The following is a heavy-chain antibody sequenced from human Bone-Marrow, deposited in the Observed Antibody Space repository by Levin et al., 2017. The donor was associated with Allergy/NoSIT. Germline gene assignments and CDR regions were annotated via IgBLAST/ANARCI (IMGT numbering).Heavy chain of an antibody. CDR2: ISYEGSHK. Sequence: HAGGSLRLSCVVSEFPFSSYDMHWVRQAPGKGLEWVTFISYEGSHKYFADSVKGRFTISRDNFKNTLFLQMDNLSAEDTALYYCANGVGYDILTDYFPFEYWGQGALVTVSS. CDR3: ANGVGYDILTDYFPFEY. D-gene: IGHD3-9*01. CDR1: EFPFSSYD. J-gene: IGHJ4*02. V-gene: IGHV3-33*03.